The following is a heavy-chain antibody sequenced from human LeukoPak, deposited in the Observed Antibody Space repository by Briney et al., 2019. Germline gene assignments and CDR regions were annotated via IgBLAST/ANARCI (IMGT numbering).Heavy chain of an antibody. J-gene: IGHJ4*02. CDR2: LKQAGSQK. V-gene: IGHV3-7*02. Sequence: GGSLRLSCAASGFTFSSYWMSWVRQAPGRGLEWVASLKQAGSQKYYVDSVKGRFTISRDNAKNSLYLEMNNLRAEDTAVYYCTRMYRNGFDYWGQGTLVTVSS. D-gene: IGHD1-1*01. CDR1: GFTFSSYW. CDR3: TRMYRNGFDY.